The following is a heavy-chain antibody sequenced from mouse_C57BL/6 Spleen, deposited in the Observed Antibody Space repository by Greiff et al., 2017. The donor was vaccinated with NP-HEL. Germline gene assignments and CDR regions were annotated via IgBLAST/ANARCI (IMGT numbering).Heavy chain of an antibody. CDR2: IWHDGST. CDR1: GFSLTSYG. V-gene: IGHV2-6-1*01. CDR3: ARQVWDYGSSYGYCDV. D-gene: IGHD1-1*01. Sequence: VQLQQSGPGLVAPSQSLSITCTVSGFSLTSYGVHWVRQPPGKGLEWLVVIWHDGSTTYNSALKYRLSISKDNSKRQVFLKMNSRQTDDTAMYYCARQVWDYGSSYGYCDVWGTGTTVTVSS. J-gene: IGHJ1*03.